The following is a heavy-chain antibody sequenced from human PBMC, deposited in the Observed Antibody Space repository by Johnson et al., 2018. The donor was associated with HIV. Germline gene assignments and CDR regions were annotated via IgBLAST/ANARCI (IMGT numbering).Heavy chain of an antibody. CDR2: ISYDETNQ. V-gene: IGHV3-30*04. Sequence: VQLMESGGGVVQPGGSLRLSCAATGFTFSNYAMHWVRQAPGKGLEWVAVISYDETNQYYADSVKGRSTISRDNFKKTVHLQMNSLRAEDTAVYYCAKGTRRGWADAFDFWGQGTMVTVSS. D-gene: IGHD6-19*01. CDR3: AKGTRRGWADAFDF. CDR1: GFTFSNYA. J-gene: IGHJ3*01.